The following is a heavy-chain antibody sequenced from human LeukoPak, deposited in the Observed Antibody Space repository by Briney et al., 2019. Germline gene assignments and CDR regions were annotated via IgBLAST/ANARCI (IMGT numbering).Heavy chain of an antibody. CDR3: ARARGAVAGTRIYFDY. J-gene: IGHJ4*02. CDR2: INPNSGGT. D-gene: IGHD6-19*01. Sequence: GASVKVSCKASGYTFTGYYMHWVRQAPGQGLEGMGCINPNSGGTNYAQKFQGRVTMTRDTSISTAYMELSRLRSDDTAVYYCARARGAVAGTRIYFDYWGQGTLVTVSS. CDR1: GYTFTGYY. V-gene: IGHV1-2*02.